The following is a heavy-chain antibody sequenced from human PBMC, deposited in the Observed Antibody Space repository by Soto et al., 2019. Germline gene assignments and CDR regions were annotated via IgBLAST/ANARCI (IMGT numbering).Heavy chain of an antibody. J-gene: IGHJ4*02. CDR1: GYSFTSYW. CDR3: ARIPITYDSSVIFDY. Sequence: PGESLKISCKGSGYSFTSYWIGWVRQMPGKGLEWMGIIYPGDSDTRYSPSFQGQVTISADKSISTAYLQWSSLKASDTAMYYCARIPITYDSSVIFDYWGQGTLVTVSS. CDR2: IYPGDSDT. D-gene: IGHD3-22*01. V-gene: IGHV5-51*01.